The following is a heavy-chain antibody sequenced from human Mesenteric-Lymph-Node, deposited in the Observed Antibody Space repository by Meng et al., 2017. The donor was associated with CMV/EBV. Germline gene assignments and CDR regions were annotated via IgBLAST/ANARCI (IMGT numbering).Heavy chain of an antibody. D-gene: IGHD3-9*01. Sequence: GGSLRLSCAASGFDFADSTMHWVRQAPGKGLEWVSLISWDGASTKYADSVKGRFTVSRDNSKNSLHVQMNWLRTEDTALYYCAKGYDILTGHQDYWGQGTLVTVSS. CDR2: ISWDGAST. CDR3: AKGYDILTGHQDY. CDR1: GFDFADST. V-gene: IGHV3-43*01. J-gene: IGHJ4*02.